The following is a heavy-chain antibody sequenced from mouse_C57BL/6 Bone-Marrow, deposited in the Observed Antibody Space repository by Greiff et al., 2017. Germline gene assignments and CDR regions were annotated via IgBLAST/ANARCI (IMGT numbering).Heavy chain of an antibody. CDR1: GYTFTSYD. CDR2: IYPRDGST. CDR3: ARRHDYGSSYWYFDV. Sequence: QVQLKQSGPELVKPGASVKLSCKASGYTFTSYDINWVKQRPGQGLEWIGWIYPRDGSTKYNEKLKGKATLTVDTSSSTAYMELHSLTSEDSAVYCSARRHDYGSSYWYFDVWGTGTTVTVSS. D-gene: IGHD1-1*01. J-gene: IGHJ1*03. V-gene: IGHV1-85*01.